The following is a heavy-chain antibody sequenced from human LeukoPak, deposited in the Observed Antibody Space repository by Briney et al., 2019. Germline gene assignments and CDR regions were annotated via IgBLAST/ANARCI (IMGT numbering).Heavy chain of an antibody. J-gene: IGHJ5*02. CDR2: ISAYNGNT. CDR3: ARDRKRKGVVPNWFDP. D-gene: IGHD2-2*01. CDR1: GYTFTSYG. V-gene: IGHV1-18*01. Sequence: RASVTVSCKASGYTFTSYGISWLRLAPGQGLEWMGWISAYNGNTNYAQKLQGRVTMTTDTSTSTAYMELRSLRSDDTAVYYCARDRKRKGVVPNWFDPWGQGTLVTVSS.